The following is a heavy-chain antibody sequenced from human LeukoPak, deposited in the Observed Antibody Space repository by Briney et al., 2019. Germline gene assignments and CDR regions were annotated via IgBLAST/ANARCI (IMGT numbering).Heavy chain of an antibody. V-gene: IGHV4-34*01. D-gene: IGHD6-19*01. CDR1: GGSFSRYY. CDR3: ARGGGSDWYVDY. J-gene: IGHJ4*02. Sequence: SETLSLTSAVYGGSFSRYYWCLIRKPPAKGQEWIGEINHSGSTNYNLSLKSRVTISVDTSENQFSLKLRSVTAADTAVYYCARGGGSDWYVDYWGQGKLVTVSS. CDR2: INHSGST.